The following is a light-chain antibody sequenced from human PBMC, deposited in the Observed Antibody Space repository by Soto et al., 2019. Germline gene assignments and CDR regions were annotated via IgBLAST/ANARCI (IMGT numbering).Light chain of an antibody. J-gene: IGKJ3*01. CDR3: QQYGRSPFT. V-gene: IGKV3-20*01. CDR2: GAS. Sequence: EVVMRQSPATLSVSPGEGATLSCRASQGIGDTLAWYQHKPGQTPRLLIYGASSRATGVPDRFSASGSGTDFTLTISRLEPEDFAVYYCQQYGRSPFTFGPGTKVDI. CDR1: QGIGDT.